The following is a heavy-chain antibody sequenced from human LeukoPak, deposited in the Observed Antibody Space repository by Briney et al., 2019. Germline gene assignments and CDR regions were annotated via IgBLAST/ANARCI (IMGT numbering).Heavy chain of an antibody. CDR3: AKKSPIFGVVIPLFDY. CDR2: ISGSGGST. J-gene: IGHJ4*02. D-gene: IGHD3-3*01. CDR1: GFTFSSYA. V-gene: IGHV3-23*01. Sequence: GGSLRLSCAASGFTFSSYAMSWVRQAPGKGLEWVSAISGSGGSTYYADSVKGRFTVSRDNSKNTLYLQMNSLRAEDTAVYYCAKKSPIFGVVIPLFDYWGQGTLVSVSS.